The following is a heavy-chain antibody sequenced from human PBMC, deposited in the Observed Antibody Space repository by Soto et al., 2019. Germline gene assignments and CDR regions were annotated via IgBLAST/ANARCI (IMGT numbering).Heavy chain of an antibody. Sequence: ASVKVSFKASGYTFTSYYMHWVRQAPGQGLEWMGIINPSGGSTSYAQKFQGRVTMTRDTSTSTVYMELSSLRSEDTAVYYCARENGSSGWYTPVFDYWGQRTLVTAPQ. J-gene: IGHJ4*02. CDR1: GYTFTSYY. CDR3: ARENGSSGWYTPVFDY. V-gene: IGHV1-46*01. CDR2: INPSGGST. D-gene: IGHD6-19*01.